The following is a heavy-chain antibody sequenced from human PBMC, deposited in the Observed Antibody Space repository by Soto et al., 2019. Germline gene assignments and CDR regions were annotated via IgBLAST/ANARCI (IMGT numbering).Heavy chain of an antibody. V-gene: IGHV3-23*01. Sequence: GGSLRLSCAASGVTFKTSEVHWVRQAPGKGLEWISSISGSGFKKYYADSVKGRFTISRDNSKNTMDRQTNSQRAEDTAVYYRARVTRATLDAFDIWGQGTMVTVSS. D-gene: IGHD2-21*02. J-gene: IGHJ3*02. CDR3: ARVTRATLDAFDI. CDR2: ISGSGFKK. CDR1: GVTFKTSE.